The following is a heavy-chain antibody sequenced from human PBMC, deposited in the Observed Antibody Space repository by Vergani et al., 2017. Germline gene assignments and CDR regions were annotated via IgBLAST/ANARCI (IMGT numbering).Heavy chain of an antibody. CDR2: ISASGNA. CDR3: ARRSGGYYSGGKVHPLRTAFDV. D-gene: IGHD2-15*01. CDR1: GGSISAGDYF. Sequence: QVQLQASGPGRVKPSQTLSLTCTMSGGSISAGDYFWSWIRQPAGKGLEWLGPISASGNASHSPSLKTRVSMSVDTSKNQFSLTVTSVTAADTALYFCARRSGGYYSGGKVHPLRTAFDVWGHGTVVTVSS. J-gene: IGHJ3*01. V-gene: IGHV4-61*02.